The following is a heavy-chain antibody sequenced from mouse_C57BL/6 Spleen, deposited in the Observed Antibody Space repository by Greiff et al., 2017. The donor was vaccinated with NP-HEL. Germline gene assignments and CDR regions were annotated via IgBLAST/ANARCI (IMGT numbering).Heavy chain of an antibody. V-gene: IGHV5-6*01. J-gene: IGHJ2*01. D-gene: IGHD1-1*01. CDR1: GFTFSSYG. CDR3: ARHQVAPYFDY. CDR2: ISSGGSYT. Sequence: EVQLVESGGDLVKPGGSLKLSCAASGFTFSSYGMSWVRQTPDKRLEWVATISSGGSYTYYPDSVKGRFTISRDNAKNTLYLQMSSLKSEDTAMYYCARHQVAPYFDYWGQGTTLTVSS.